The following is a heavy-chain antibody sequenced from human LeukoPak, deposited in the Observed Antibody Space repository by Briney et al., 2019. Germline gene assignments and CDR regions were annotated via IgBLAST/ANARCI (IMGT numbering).Heavy chain of an antibody. V-gene: IGHV1-46*01. CDR1: GYTFTSYY. CDR2: INPSGGST. Sequence: ASVKVSCKASGYTFTSYYMHWVRQAPGQGLEWMGIINPSGGSTSYAQKFQGRVTITADESTSTAYMELSSLRSEDTAVYYCARDRGYSSGWSPDWFDPWGQGTLVTVSS. CDR3: ARDRGYSSGWSPDWFDP. J-gene: IGHJ5*02. D-gene: IGHD6-19*01.